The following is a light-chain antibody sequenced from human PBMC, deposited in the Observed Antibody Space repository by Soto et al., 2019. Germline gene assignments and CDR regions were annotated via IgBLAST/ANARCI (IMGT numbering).Light chain of an antibody. CDR3: MQALQTPPT. J-gene: IGKJ5*01. Sequence: DIVMTQSQLSLPVTPGAPASISCRSSQSLLHSNGYNYLDWYLQKPGQSPQLLIYLGSNRASGVPDRFRGSGSGTDFTLKISRVEAEDVGVYYCMQALQTPPTFGQGTRLEIK. V-gene: IGKV2-28*01. CDR2: LGS. CDR1: QSLLHSNGYNY.